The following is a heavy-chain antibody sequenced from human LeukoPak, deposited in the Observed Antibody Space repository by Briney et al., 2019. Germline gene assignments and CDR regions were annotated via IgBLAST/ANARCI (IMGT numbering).Heavy chain of an antibody. Sequence: SETLSLTCTVSGGSISSSSYYWGWIRQPPGKGLEWIGSIYYSGSTYYNPSLKSRVTISVDTSKNQFSLKLSSVTAADTAVYYCARVRGYCSGGSCYSILDYYYYYMDVWGKGTTVTISS. D-gene: IGHD2-15*01. CDR3: ARVRGYCSGGSCYSILDYYYYYMDV. J-gene: IGHJ6*03. CDR1: GGSISSSSYY. V-gene: IGHV4-39*07. CDR2: IYYSGST.